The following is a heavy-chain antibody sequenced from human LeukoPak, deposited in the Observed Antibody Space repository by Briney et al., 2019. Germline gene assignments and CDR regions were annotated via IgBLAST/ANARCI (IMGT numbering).Heavy chain of an antibody. J-gene: IGHJ4*02. D-gene: IGHD6-13*01. CDR1: GGSISSYY. V-gene: IGHV4-59*01. CDR3: ARAAAYSSSWPPTYYFDC. CDR2: IYYTGST. Sequence: SETLSLTCTVSGGSISSYYWSWIRQPPGKGLEWIGYIYYTGSTNYNPSLKSRVTISVDTSKNQFSLKLSSVTAADTAVYYCARAAAYSSSWPPTYYFDCWGQGTLVTVSS.